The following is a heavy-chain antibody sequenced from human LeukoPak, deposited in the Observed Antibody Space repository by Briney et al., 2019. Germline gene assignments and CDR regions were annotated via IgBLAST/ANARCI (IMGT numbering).Heavy chain of an antibody. D-gene: IGHD2-2*02. CDR1: GFTFSDYY. CDR2: ISSSGSTI. J-gene: IGHJ4*02. V-gene: IGHV3-11*01. Sequence: GGSLRLSCAASGFTFSDYYMSWIRQAPGKGLEWVSYISSSGSTIYYADSVKGRFTISRDNAKNSLYLQMNSLRAEDTAVYYCARDSVVVPAAIPEFDYWGQGTLVTVSS. CDR3: ARDSVVVPAAIPEFDY.